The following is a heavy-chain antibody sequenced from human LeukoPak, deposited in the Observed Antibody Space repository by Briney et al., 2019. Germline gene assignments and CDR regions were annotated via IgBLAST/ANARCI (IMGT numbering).Heavy chain of an antibody. D-gene: IGHD3-22*01. CDR2: INWNGGST. CDR3: ARDNLYDSIGYYSAY. Sequence: GGSLRLSSAASGFTFSSYGMSWVRQAPGKGLEWVSGINWNGGSTGYADSVKGRFTISRDNAKNSLYLQMNSLRAEDTALYYCARDNLYDSIGYYSAYWGQGTLVTVSS. J-gene: IGHJ4*02. CDR1: GFTFSSYG. V-gene: IGHV3-20*03.